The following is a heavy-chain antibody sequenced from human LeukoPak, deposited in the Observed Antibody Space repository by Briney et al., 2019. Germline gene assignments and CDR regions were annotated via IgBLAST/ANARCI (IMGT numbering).Heavy chain of an antibody. D-gene: IGHD3-10*01. Sequence: ASVKVSCKASGYTFTGYYIHWVRQAPGQGLEWMGWINPNSGGTNYAQKFQGRVTMTRDTSISTAYMELSRLRSDDTAVYYCARGRRIPMVRGVMGVDYWGQGTLVTVSS. CDR1: GYTFTGYY. CDR2: INPNSGGT. V-gene: IGHV1-2*02. J-gene: IGHJ4*02. CDR3: ARGRRIPMVRGVMGVDY.